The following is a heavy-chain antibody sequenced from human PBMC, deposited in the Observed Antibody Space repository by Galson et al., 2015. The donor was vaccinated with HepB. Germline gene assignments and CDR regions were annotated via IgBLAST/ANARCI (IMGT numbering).Heavy chain of an antibody. CDR1: GFTVSRNY. CDR2: IYSGGST. Sequence: SLRLSCAASGFTVSRNYMSWVRQAPGKGLEWVSVIYSGGSTYYADSVKGRFTISRDNSKNTLYLQMNSLRAEDTAVYYCARDLRASSYYHYGMDVWGQGTTVIVSS. CDR3: ARDLRASSYYHYGMDV. D-gene: IGHD5/OR15-5a*01. J-gene: IGHJ6*02. V-gene: IGHV3-66*01.